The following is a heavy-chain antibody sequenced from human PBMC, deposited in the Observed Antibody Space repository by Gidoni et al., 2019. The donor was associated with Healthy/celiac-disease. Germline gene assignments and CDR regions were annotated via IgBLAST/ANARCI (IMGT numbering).Heavy chain of an antibody. J-gene: IGHJ5*02. D-gene: IGHD3-10*01. CDR3: ARDRFGWLAS. V-gene: IGHV4-61*02. Sequence: QVQLQESGPGLVKPSQTLSLTCNVPGGSISSGSYYWSWIRQPAGKGLEWIGRIYTSGSTNYNPSLKSRVTISVDTSKNQFSLKLSSVTAADTAVYYCARDRFGWLASWGQGTLVTVSS. CDR2: IYTSGST. CDR1: GGSISSGSYY.